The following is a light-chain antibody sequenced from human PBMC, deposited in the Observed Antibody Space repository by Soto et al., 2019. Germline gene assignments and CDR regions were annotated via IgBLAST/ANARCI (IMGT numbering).Light chain of an antibody. V-gene: IGKV3-20*01. CDR2: DAF. CDR3: QHYGSSPPKYT. J-gene: IGKJ2*01. CDR1: QSVSSSS. Sequence: EVVLTQSPGTLSLSPGERATLSCRASQSVSSSSLAWYQHKPGQAPRLLIYDAFSRATDIPDRFSGSGSGTDFTFTISRLEPEDFAVYYCQHYGSSPPKYTFGQGTKLEI.